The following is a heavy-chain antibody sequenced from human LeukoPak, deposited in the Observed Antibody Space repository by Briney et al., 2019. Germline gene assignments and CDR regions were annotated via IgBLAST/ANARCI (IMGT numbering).Heavy chain of an antibody. CDR1: GGTFSSYA. J-gene: IGHJ4*02. Sequence: ASVKVSCQASGGTFSSYAISWVRQAPGQGLEWMGGIIPIFGTANYAQKFQGRVTITADESTSTAYMELSSLRSEDTAVYYCARGRSRVLRYFDWLEWGQGTLVTVSS. D-gene: IGHD3-9*01. V-gene: IGHV1-69*13. CDR2: IIPIFGTA. CDR3: ARGRSRVLRYFDWLE.